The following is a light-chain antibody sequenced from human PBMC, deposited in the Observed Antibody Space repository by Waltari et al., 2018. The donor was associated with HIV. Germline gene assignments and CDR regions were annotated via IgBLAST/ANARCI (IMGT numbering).Light chain of an antibody. J-gene: IGLJ3*02. CDR3: LLYYGGRQPTWV. V-gene: IGLV7-43*01. CDR1: PGQVTRSPY. CDR2: SAD. Sequence: VVTQEPSLTVSPGGTVTPTCTSSPGQVTRSPYASWFQKRPGQAPRPLIDSADKRHSWTPDHFSGALLGAKAALTLFGAQPEDEADYFCLLYYGGRQPTWVFGGGTKLTV.